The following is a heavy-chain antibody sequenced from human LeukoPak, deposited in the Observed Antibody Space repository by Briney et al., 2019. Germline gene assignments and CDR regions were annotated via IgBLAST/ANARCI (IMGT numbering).Heavy chain of an antibody. Sequence: PGGSLRLSCAASGFTFSSYAMSWVRQAPGKGLEWVSAISGSGGSTYYADSVKGRFTISRDNSKNTLYLQMNSLRAEDTAVYYCARVSWELLMAFDIWGQGTMVTVSS. J-gene: IGHJ3*02. CDR2: ISGSGGST. CDR3: ARVSWELLMAFDI. D-gene: IGHD1-26*01. CDR1: GFTFSSYA. V-gene: IGHV3-23*01.